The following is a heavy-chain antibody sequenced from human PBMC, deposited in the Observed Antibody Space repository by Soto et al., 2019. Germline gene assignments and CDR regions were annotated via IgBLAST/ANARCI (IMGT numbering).Heavy chain of an antibody. CDR1: GGSISSSNW. J-gene: IGHJ5*02. V-gene: IGHV4-4*02. D-gene: IGHD2-8*01. CDR2: IYHSGST. CDR3: ARAVEMVYAVNWFDP. Sequence: SETLSLTCAVSGGSISSSNWWSWVRQPPGKGLEWIGEIYHSGSTNYNPSLKSRVTISVDKSKNQFSLKLSSVTAADTAVYYCARAVEMVYAVNWFDPWGQGTQVTVSS.